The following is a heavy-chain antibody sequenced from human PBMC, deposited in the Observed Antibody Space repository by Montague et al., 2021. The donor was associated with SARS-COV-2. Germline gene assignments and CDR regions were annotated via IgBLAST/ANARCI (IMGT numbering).Heavy chain of an antibody. D-gene: IGHD3-9*01. CDR1: GFPLSTSGMC. V-gene: IGHV2-70*11. CDR3: ARTHYDILPGYYYDMDV. J-gene: IGHJ6*02. CDR2: IDWDDDK. Sequence: PALVKPTQTLTLTCTFSGFPLSTSGMCVSWIRQPPGKALEWLARIDWDDDKYYSTSLKTRLTISKDTSKNQVVLTMTNLDPVDTATYYCARTHYDILPGYYYDMDVWGQGTTVTVPS.